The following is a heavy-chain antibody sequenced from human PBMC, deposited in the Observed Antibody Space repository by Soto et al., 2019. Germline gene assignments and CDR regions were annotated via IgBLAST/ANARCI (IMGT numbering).Heavy chain of an antibody. CDR3: AINYYDSSGYLY. V-gene: IGHV4-31*03. Sequence: PSETLSLTCTVSGGSISSGGYYWSWIRQHPGKGLEWIGYIYYSGSTYYNPSLKSRVTISVDTSKNQFSLKLSSLRSEDTAIYYCAINYYDSSGYLYWGQGTLVTVSS. J-gene: IGHJ4*02. CDR2: IYYSGST. CDR1: GGSISSGGYY. D-gene: IGHD3-22*01.